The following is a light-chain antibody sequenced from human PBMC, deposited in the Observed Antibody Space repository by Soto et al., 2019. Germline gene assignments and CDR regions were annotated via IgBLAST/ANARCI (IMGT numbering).Light chain of an antibody. J-gene: IGKJ4*01. CDR1: QSVSSSY. Sequence: EIVLTQSPGTLSLSPGERASLSCRASQSVSSSYLAWYQQKPGQAPRLLIYGASSRATGIPDRFSGSGSGTDFTITISRLEPEDFAVYYCQQYSSSALTFGGGTKVEIK. CDR3: QQYSSSALT. V-gene: IGKV3-20*01. CDR2: GAS.